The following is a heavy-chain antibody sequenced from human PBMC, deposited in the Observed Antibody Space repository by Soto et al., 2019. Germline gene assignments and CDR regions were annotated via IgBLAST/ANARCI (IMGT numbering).Heavy chain of an antibody. J-gene: IGHJ4*02. CDR1: GGTFSSYT. CDR2: IIPILGIA. Sequence: QVQLVQSGAEVKKPGSSVKVSCKASGGTFSSYTISWVRQAPGQGLEWMGRIIPILGIANYAQKFQGRVTSTADKSTSTAYMELSSLRAEDTAVYYCAGERRVLRYFDWFDYWGQGTLVTVSS. D-gene: IGHD3-9*01. CDR3: AGERRVLRYFDWFDY. V-gene: IGHV1-69*08.